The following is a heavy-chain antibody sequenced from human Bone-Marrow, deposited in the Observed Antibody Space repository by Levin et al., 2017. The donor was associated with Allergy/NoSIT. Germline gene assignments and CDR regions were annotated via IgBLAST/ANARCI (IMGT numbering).Heavy chain of an antibody. D-gene: IGHD6-13*01. J-gene: IGHJ5*02. Sequence: GESLKISCKASGYTFTSYDINWVRQATGQGLEWMGWMNPNSGNTGYAQKFQGRVTMTRNTSISTAYMELSSLRSEDTAVYYCARANIAAEPALNWFDPWGQGTLVTVSS. CDR1: GYTFTSYD. CDR2: MNPNSGNT. CDR3: ARANIAAEPALNWFDP. V-gene: IGHV1-8*01.